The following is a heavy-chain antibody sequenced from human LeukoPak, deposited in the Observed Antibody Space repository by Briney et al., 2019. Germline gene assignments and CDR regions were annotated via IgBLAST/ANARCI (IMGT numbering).Heavy chain of an antibody. CDR3: AKEAGSGWTIFDY. J-gene: IGHJ4*02. V-gene: IGHV3-23*01. D-gene: IGHD6-19*01. Sequence: GGSLRLSCAASGFTFNSYAMGWVRQAPGKGLEWVSAISGSGGSTFYADSVKGRFTISRDNSKNTLYLQMNSLRGEDTAVYYCAKEAGSGWTIFDYWGQGTLVTVSS. CDR2: ISGSGGST. CDR1: GFTFNSYA.